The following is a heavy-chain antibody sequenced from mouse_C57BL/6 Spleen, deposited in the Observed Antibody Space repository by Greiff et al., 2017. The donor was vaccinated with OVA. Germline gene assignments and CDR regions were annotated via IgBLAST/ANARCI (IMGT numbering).Heavy chain of an antibody. V-gene: IGHV5-17*01. CDR3: ARPYYYGSSYEMDY. D-gene: IGHD1-1*01. CDR2: ISSGSSTL. CDR1: GFTFSDYG. Sequence: EVMLVESGGGLVKPGGSLKLSCAASGFTFSDYGMHWVRQAPEKGLEWVAYISSGSSTLYYADTVKGRFTISRDNAKNTLFLQMTSLRSEDTAMYYCARPYYYGSSYEMDYWGQGTSVTVSS. J-gene: IGHJ4*01.